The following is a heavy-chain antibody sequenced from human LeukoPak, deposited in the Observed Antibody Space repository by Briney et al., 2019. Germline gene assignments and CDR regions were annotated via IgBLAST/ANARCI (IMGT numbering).Heavy chain of an antibody. J-gene: IGHJ4*02. D-gene: IGHD3-16*02. CDR1: GYSFTSYW. CDR2: VYPGDSAT. V-gene: IGHV5-51*01. Sequence: GESLKISCKGSGYSFTSYWIGSVRQMPGKGLEWMGIVYPGDSATRYSPSFQGQVTISADKSISTAYLQWSSLKASDTAVYYCARPLHTYRSFDYWGRGTLVTVSS. CDR3: ARPLHTYRSFDY.